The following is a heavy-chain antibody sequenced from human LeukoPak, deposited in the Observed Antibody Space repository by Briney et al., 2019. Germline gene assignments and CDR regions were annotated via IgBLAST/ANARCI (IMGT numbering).Heavy chain of an antibody. V-gene: IGHV1-2*02. CDR1: GYTFSGCY. CDR2: INPNSGGT. CDR3: ARNLKPYYFDY. Sequence: ASVKVSCKASGYTFSGCYMHWVRQAPGQGLEWMGWINPNSGGTNYAQKFQGRVTMTRDTSITTAYMELTRLRSDDTAVYYCARNLKPYYFDYWGQGTLVTVSS. J-gene: IGHJ4*02.